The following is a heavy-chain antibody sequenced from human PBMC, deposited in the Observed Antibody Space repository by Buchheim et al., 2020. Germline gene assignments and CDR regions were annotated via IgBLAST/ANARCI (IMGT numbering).Heavy chain of an antibody. J-gene: IGHJ6*02. Sequence: QVQLVESGGGVVQPGRSLRLSCAASGFTFSSYGMHWVRQAPGKGLEWVAVISYDGSNKYYADSVKGRFTISRDNSKNTLYLQMNSLRAEDTAVYYCAKDRSSGHYYYYYGMDVWGQGTT. CDR3: AKDRSSGHYYYYYGMDV. CDR1: GFTFSSYG. D-gene: IGHD6-19*01. CDR2: ISYDGSNK. V-gene: IGHV3-30*18.